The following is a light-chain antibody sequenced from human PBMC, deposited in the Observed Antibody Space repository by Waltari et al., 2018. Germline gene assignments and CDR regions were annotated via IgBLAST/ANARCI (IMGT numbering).Light chain of an antibody. J-gene: IGLJ2*01. Sequence: QSALTQPPSVSGSPGQSVTISCTGTSSDVGGYNYVSWYQQHPGKAPKLIIYDVSKRPSGVPDRFSGSKCGNTASLTISRLQAEDEADYYCCSYAGSYTVVFGGGTKLTVL. V-gene: IGLV2-11*01. CDR2: DVS. CDR1: SSDVGGYNY. CDR3: CSYAGSYTVV.